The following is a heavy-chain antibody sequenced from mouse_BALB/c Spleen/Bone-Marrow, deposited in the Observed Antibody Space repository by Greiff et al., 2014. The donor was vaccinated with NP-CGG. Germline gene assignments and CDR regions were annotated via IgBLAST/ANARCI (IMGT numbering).Heavy chain of an antibody. D-gene: IGHD2-1*01. V-gene: IGHV1S81*02. CDR3: TRYGNYYFDY. Sequence: QVQLKESGAELVKPGASVKLSCKASGYTFTSYYMYWVKQRPGQGLEWIGEINPSNGGTSFNEKFKSKATLTVDKSSSTAYMQLSSLTSEDSAVYYCTRYGNYYFDYWGQGTTLTVSS. CDR2: INPSNGGT. J-gene: IGHJ2*01. CDR1: GYTFTSYY.